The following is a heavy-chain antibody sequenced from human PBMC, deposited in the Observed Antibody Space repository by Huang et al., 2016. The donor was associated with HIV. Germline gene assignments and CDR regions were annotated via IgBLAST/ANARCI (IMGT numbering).Heavy chain of an antibody. V-gene: IGHV4-39*01. CDR1: GGSIRSDNYY. CDR2: IYYIGST. J-gene: IGHJ4*02. D-gene: IGHD3-10*01. Sequence: QLQLQESGPGLVKPSETLSLTCTVSGGSIRSDNYYWGWIRQPPGKGLEWSGSIYYIGSTYYNPSLKSRVTITVDTSKNQFSLKMRSVTAADTAVYYCARLPGSITMIRGVITDPYWGQGTLVTVSS. CDR3: ARLPGSITMIRGVITDPY.